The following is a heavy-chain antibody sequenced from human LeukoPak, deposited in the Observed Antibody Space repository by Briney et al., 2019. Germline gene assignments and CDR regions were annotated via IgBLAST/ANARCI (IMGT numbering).Heavy chain of an antibody. V-gene: IGHV1-8*01. CDR2: MNPNSGNT. D-gene: IGHD6-13*01. Sequence: ASVKVSCKASGYTFTSYDINWVRQATGQGLEWMGWMNPNSGNTGYAQKFQGRVTMTRNTSISTAYMELSSLRSEDTAVYYCAFSSSWYKYFQHWGQGTLVTVSS. J-gene: IGHJ1*01. CDR1: GYTFTSYD. CDR3: AFSSSWYKYFQH.